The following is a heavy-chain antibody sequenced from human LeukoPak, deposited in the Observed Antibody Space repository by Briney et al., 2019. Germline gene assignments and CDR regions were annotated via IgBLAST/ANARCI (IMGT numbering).Heavy chain of an antibody. V-gene: IGHV4-59*01. D-gene: IGHD3-10*01. CDR2: IYYSGST. J-gene: IGHJ5*02. CDR3: ARDSTDLLNPMVRGENWFDP. CDR1: GGSISSYY. Sequence: PSETLSLTCTVSGGSISSYYWSWIRQPPGKGLEWIGYIYYSGSTNYNPSLKSRVTISVDTSKNQFSLKLSSVTAADTAVYYCARDSTDLLNPMVRGENWFDPWGQGTLVTVSS.